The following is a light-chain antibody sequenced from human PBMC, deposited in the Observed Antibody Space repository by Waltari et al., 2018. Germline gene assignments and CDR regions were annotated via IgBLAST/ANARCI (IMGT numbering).Light chain of an antibody. CDR3: QHYVRLPVT. CDR1: QSVSRS. J-gene: IGKJ1*01. V-gene: IGKV3-20*01. CDR2: CAS. Sequence: IVLTQSPGTLSLSPGERATLSCRASQSVSRSLTRYQQKPGQAPRLLIYCASSRATGVPDRFSGSGSGTDFSLTISRLEPEDFAVYYCQHYVRLPVTFGQGTKVEIK.